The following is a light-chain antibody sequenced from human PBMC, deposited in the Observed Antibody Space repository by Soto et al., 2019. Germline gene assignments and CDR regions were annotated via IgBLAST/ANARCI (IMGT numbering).Light chain of an antibody. CDR1: QTIGSY. J-gene: IGKJ2*03. CDR2: AVS. V-gene: IGKV1-39*01. CDR3: QQSFNTPYS. Sequence: DIQMTQSPSSLSASVGDTVTITCRASQTIGSYLSWYHQIPGKPPKLLIYAVSRLQTGVPSRFSGSGSGTDFTLTISSLQPEDFATYDCQQSFNTPYSFGQGT.